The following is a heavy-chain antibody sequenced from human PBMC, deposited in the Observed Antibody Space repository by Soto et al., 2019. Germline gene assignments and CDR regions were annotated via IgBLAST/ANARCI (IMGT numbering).Heavy chain of an antibody. V-gene: IGHV1-46*01. CDR2: INPNGGST. CDR3: ARGLTSGDY. Sequence: QVQLVQSGAEVKNPGASVKVSCKASGYTFTSFYIHWVRQAPGQGLEWMSIINPNGGSTNYAQNLQGRVTLTRDTSTNTVYMELSSLRSEDTAVYYCARGLTSGDYWGQGTLFTVSS. CDR1: GYTFTSFY. J-gene: IGHJ4*02.